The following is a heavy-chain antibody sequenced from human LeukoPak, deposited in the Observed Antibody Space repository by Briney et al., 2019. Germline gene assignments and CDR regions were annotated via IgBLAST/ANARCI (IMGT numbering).Heavy chain of an antibody. CDR2: IEQDGSAS. V-gene: IGHV3-7*05. Sequence: PGGSLRLSCAASGFTFSSYWMSWARQAPGKGLQWVASIEQDGSASYYVDSVKGRFTISRDNAKNSVYLQMYSLRAEDTAVYYCARGAYDSSSDHWGQGTLVTVSS. CDR3: ARGAYDSSSDH. CDR1: GFTFSSYW. D-gene: IGHD6-6*01. J-gene: IGHJ4*02.